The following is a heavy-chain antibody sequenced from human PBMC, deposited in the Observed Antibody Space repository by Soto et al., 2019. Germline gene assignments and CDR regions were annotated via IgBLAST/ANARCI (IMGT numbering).Heavy chain of an antibody. D-gene: IGHD2-15*01. CDR1: GYTFTYYY. V-gene: IGHV1-46*01. J-gene: IGHJ4*02. CDR3: ARLLHD. Sequence: ASVKVSCKASGYTFTYYYMHWVRQAPGQGLEWMGIINPDTGTTNYAQKFQGRVNMTTDTPTSTIYMELTSLTSGDTALYYCARLLHDWGEGTLVIVSS. CDR2: INPDTGTT.